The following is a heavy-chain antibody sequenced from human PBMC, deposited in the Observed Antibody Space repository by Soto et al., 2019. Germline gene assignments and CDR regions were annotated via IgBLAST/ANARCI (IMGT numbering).Heavy chain of an antibody. D-gene: IGHD3-3*01. Sequence: GESLKISCKCSGYSFTSYWIGWVRQMPGKGLGWVWIIYPGDSDTRYSPSFQGQVTISADKSISTAYLQWSSLKASDTAMYYCARQNHYFWSGYSHVWFDPWGQGTLVTVSS. V-gene: IGHV5-51*01. CDR1: GYSFTSYW. CDR3: ARQNHYFWSGYSHVWFDP. CDR2: IYPGDSDT. J-gene: IGHJ5*02.